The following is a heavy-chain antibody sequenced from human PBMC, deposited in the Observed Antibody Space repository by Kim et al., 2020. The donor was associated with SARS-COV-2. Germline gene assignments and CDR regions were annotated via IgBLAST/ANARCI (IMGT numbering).Heavy chain of an antibody. CDR3: AKDHPLGNYYGSEH. CDR2: ISYDGSNK. D-gene: IGHD3-10*01. CDR1: GFTFSSYG. Sequence: GGSLRLSCAASGFTFSSYGMHWVRQAPGKGLEWVAVISYDGSNKYYVDSAKGRLTISRDNSKNKMYLQMNSLRAEDTAAYYCAKDHPLGNYYGSEHWGQG. J-gene: IGHJ1*01. V-gene: IGHV3-30*18.